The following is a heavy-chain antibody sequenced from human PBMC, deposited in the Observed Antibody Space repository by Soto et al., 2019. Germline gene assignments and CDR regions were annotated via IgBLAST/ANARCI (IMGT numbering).Heavy chain of an antibody. D-gene: IGHD6-13*01. CDR3: ATDRRLSSSSWPPYYYYGMDV. Sequence: ASVKVSCKVSGYTLTELSMHWVRQAPGKGLEWMGGFDPEDGETIYAQKFQGRVTMTEDTSTDTAYMELSSLRSEDTAVYYCATDRRLSSSSWPPYYYYGMDVWGQGTTVTVYS. V-gene: IGHV1-24*01. CDR2: FDPEDGET. CDR1: GYTLTELS. J-gene: IGHJ6*02.